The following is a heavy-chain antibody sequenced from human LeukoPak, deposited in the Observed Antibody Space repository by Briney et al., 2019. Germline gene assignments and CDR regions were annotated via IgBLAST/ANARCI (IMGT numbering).Heavy chain of an antibody. CDR3: ARVSMVRGPEPETDDAFDI. Sequence: APVKVSCKASGYTFTSYYMHWVRQAPGQGLEWMGIINPSGGSTSYAQKFQGRVTMTRDTSTSTVYMELSSLRSEDTAVYYCARVSMVRGPEPETDDAFDIWGQGTMVTVSS. D-gene: IGHD3-10*01. CDR1: GYTFTSYY. J-gene: IGHJ3*02. V-gene: IGHV1-46*01. CDR2: INPSGGST.